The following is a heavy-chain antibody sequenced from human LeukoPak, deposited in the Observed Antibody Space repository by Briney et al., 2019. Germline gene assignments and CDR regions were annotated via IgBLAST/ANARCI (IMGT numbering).Heavy chain of an antibody. J-gene: IGHJ3*02. CDR2: VSYDETNK. V-gene: IGHV3-30*18. CDR3: AKVFSTGWANDVFDI. Sequence: PGGSLRLSCVASGFSFTNYAMHWVRQAPGKGLAWVAVVSYDETNKDYTDSVKGRFTISRDNSKNTVYLQMNGLRVEDTAVYYCAKVFSTGWANDVFDIWGQGTKVTVSS. D-gene: IGHD6-19*01. CDR1: GFSFTNYA.